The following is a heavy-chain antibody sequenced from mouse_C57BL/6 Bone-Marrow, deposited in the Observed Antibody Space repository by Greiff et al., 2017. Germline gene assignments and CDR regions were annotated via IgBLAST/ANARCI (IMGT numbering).Heavy chain of an antibody. CDR3: AILNYKCDESQYFDV. CDR1: GYTFTSYW. V-gene: IGHV1-64*01. CDR2: IHPNSGST. J-gene: IGHJ1*03. D-gene: IGHD2-14*01. Sequence: VQLQQPGAELVKPGASVKLSCKASGYTFTSYWMHWVKQRPGQGLEWIGMIHPNSGSTNYNEKFKSKATMTVDKSSSTAYMQLRSLTSEDSAVYDCAILNYKCDESQYFDVWGTGTTVTVSS.